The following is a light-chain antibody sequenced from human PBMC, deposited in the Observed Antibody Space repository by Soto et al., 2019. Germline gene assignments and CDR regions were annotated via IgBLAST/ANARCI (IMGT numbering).Light chain of an antibody. Sequence: EIVMTQSPATLSVSPGERATLSCRASQSVNSNLAWYQQKPGQAPRLLIYGASTRATGIPARFSGSGSGTEFTLTLSSLQSEDFAVYYCQQYNNCPPLTFGGGTKVEIK. CDR2: GAS. V-gene: IGKV3-15*01. CDR1: QSVNSN. CDR3: QQYNNCPPLT. J-gene: IGKJ4*01.